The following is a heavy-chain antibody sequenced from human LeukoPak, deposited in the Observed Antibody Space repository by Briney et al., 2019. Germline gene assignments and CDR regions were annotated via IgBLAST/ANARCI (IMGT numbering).Heavy chain of an antibody. CDR2: IQYDGSEK. V-gene: IGHV3-30*04. Sequence: PGRTLRLSCAASGFTFSSYAMHWVRQAPGKGLEWVAFIQYDGSEKKYADSVEGRFTISRDNSKNTLYLQMNSLRGEDTAVYYCAKDVVGQQWPENYWGQGTLVTVSS. J-gene: IGHJ4*02. D-gene: IGHD6-19*01. CDR3: AKDVVGQQWPENY. CDR1: GFTFSSYA.